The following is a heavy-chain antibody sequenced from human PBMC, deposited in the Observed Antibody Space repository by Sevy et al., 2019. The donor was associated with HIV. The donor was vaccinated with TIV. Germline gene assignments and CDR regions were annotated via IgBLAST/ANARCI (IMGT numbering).Heavy chain of an antibody. CDR3: ARAFGYCSSTSCYGGALFDY. Sequence: SETLSLTCTVSGGSISSYYWSWIRQPPGKGLEWIGYIYYSGSTNYNPSLKSRVTISVDTSKNQFSLKLSPVTAADTAVYYCARAFGYCSSTSCYGGALFDYWGQGTLVTVSS. J-gene: IGHJ4*02. D-gene: IGHD2-2*03. V-gene: IGHV4-59*01. CDR2: IYYSGST. CDR1: GGSISSYY.